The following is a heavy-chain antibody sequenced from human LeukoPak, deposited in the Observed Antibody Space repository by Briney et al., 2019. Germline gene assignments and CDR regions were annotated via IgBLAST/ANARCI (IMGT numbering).Heavy chain of an antibody. Sequence: SETLSLTCTVSGGSISSYYWSWIRQPPGKGLEWIGYIYYSGSTNYNPSLKSRVTISIDTSKNQFSLKLSSVTAADTAVYYCARGRFMFGSSWYYFDYWGQGTLVTVSS. V-gene: IGHV4-59*01. CDR3: ARGRFMFGSSWYYFDY. CDR1: GGSISSYY. CDR2: IYYSGST. D-gene: IGHD6-13*01. J-gene: IGHJ4*02.